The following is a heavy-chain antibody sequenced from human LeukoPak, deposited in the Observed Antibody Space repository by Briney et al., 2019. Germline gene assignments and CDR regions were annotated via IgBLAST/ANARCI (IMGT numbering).Heavy chain of an antibody. CDR2: IWYDGSNK. V-gene: IGHV3-30*02. CDR3: ATVLAVTSYGAKSVFDH. D-gene: IGHD4-23*01. J-gene: IGHJ4*02. Sequence: PGGSLRLSCAASGFTFSNYGMHWVRQAPGKGLEWVAFIWYDGSNKYYADSVKGRFTISRDNSKNTVYLQMNSLRAEDTAVYYCATVLAVTSYGAKSVFDHWGQGTLVTVSS. CDR1: GFTFSNYG.